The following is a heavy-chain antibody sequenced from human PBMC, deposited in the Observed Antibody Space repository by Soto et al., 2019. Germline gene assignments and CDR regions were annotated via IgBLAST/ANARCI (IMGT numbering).Heavy chain of an antibody. V-gene: IGHV3-72*01. CDR1: GFTFSDNY. D-gene: IGHD1-26*01. J-gene: IGHJ4*02. CDR2: SRDKAQGYST. CDR3: VRNTYLYDRSVYTRFFDS. Sequence: GGSLRLSCPGSGFTFSDNYIDWVRQAPGKGLEWVGRSRDKAQGYSTIYAASVKGRFTTSRDESKSSVYLQMNSLKTEDTAIYYCVRNTYLYDRSVYTRFFDSWGQGTLVTVSS.